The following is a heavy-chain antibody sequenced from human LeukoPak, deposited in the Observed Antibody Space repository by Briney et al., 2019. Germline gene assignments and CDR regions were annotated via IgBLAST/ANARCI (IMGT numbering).Heavy chain of an antibody. V-gene: IGHV1-69*13. CDR3: AIISGATLDY. D-gene: IGHD2-15*01. Sequence: SVKVSCKASGGTFSNHAISWVRQAPGQGLEWMGGIIPMFRTANYAQKFQGRVTITADESTSTAYMELSRLRSDDTAVYYCAIISGATLDYWGQGTLVTVSS. J-gene: IGHJ4*02. CDR2: IIPMFRTA. CDR1: GGTFSNHA.